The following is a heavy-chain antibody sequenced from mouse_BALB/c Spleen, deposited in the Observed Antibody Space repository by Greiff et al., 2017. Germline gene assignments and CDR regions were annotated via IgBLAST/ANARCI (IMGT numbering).Heavy chain of an antibody. CDR2: ILPSIGRT. J-gene: IGHJ1*01. CDR3: ERDGNSHGYFDV. CDR1: DSEVFPIAY. Sequence: QVQLQQSGSELRSPGYSVKLSCKDFDSEVFPIAYMSWVRQKPGHGFEWIGDILPSIGRTIYGEKFEDKATLDADTVSNTAYVELNSLTSQDPAIYFCERDGNSHGYFDVWGAGTTVTVSS. V-gene: IGHV15-2*02. D-gene: IGHD2-1*01.